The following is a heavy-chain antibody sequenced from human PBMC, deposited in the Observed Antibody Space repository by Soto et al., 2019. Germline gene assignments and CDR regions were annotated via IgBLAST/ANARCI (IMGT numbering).Heavy chain of an antibody. J-gene: IGHJ4*02. Sequence: QVQLVQSGAEVKKPGASVKVSCKASGYTFTDSYFHWVRQPPGRGFEWMGWINPNTGATYYAPHLQGRVTMTRDTSISTTYMGLTRLRSDDTAVYYCMKEHRYCSGGSCSIDYWGQGTLVTVSS. CDR3: MKEHRYCSGGSCSIDY. V-gene: IGHV1-2*02. CDR1: GYTFTDSY. CDR2: INPNTGAT. D-gene: IGHD2-15*01.